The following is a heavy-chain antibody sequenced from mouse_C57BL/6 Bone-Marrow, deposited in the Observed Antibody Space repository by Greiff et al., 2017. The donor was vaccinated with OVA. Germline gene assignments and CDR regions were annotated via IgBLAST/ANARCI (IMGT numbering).Heavy chain of an antibody. CDR2: IDPSDSYT. Sequence: QVQLKQPGAELVMPGASVKLSCKASGYTFTSYWMHWVKQRPGQGLEWIGEIDPSDSYTNYNQKFKGKSTLPVDKSSSTAYMQLSSLTSEDSAVYYCARGPGYFDVWGTGTTVTVSS. CDR3: ARGPGYFDV. J-gene: IGHJ1*03. CDR1: GYTFTSYW. V-gene: IGHV1-69*01.